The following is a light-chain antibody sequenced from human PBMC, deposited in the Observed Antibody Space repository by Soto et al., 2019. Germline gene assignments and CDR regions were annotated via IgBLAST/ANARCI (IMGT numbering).Light chain of an antibody. J-gene: IGKJ3*01. V-gene: IGKV3-20*01. CDR2: GAS. CDR1: QSVSGSY. CDR3: QQYGGSPFT. Sequence: EIVLTQSPGTLSLSPGERATLSCRASQSVSGSYLAWYQQKPGQAPRLLIYGASSRATGIPDRFSGSGSGPDFNLTISRLETEDFAVYYCQQYGGSPFTFGTGTKVDIK.